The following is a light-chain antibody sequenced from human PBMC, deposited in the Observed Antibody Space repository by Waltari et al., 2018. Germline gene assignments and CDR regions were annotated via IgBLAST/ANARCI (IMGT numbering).Light chain of an antibody. J-gene: IGKJ4*01. V-gene: IGKV4-1*01. CDR3: QQYYNNPLT. CDR1: PSVFYNSNNKDY. CDR2: WAS. Sequence: DIVMTQSPDSLAVSLGERATLHCKSNPSVFYNSNNKDYLAWDQQRPGQPPKLLISWASTRESGVPDRFSGSGSGTDFTLTISSLQAEDVAVYYCQQYYNNPLTFGGGTKVEI.